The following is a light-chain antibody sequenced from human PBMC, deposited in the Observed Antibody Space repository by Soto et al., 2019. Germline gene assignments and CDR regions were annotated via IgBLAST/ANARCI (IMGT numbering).Light chain of an antibody. CDR1: SSDVGAYNY. Sequence: HSVLTQPASVSGSPGQSVTISCTGTSSDVGAYNYFSWYQQHPGKAPKLMIFEVSYRPSGVSNRFSGSKSGNTASLTISGLQAEDEADYYCSSYTGSTFVIFGGGTKVTVL. CDR2: EVS. J-gene: IGLJ2*01. V-gene: IGLV2-14*03. CDR3: SSYTGSTFVI.